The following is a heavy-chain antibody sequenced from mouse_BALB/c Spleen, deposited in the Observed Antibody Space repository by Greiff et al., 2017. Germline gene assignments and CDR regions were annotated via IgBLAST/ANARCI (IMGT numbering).Heavy chain of an antibody. D-gene: IGHD1-1*01. CDR3: ARGGTTVVATRGFDY. CDR2: IYPGSGNT. J-gene: IGHJ2*01. Sequence: VQLQESGAELARPGASVKLSCKASGYTFTDYYINWVKQRTGQGLEWIGEIYPGSGNTYYNEKFKGKATLTADKSSSTAYMQLSSLTSEDSAVYFCARGGTTVVATRGFDYWGQGTTLTVSS. V-gene: IGHV1-77*01. CDR1: GYTFTDYY.